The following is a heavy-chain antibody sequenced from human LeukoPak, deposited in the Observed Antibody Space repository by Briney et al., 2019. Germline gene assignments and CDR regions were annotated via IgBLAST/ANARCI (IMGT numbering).Heavy chain of an antibody. V-gene: IGHV3-30*02. CDR3: AAVDKRVGFDC. Sequence: GESLRLSCAASGFTFSDLGMHWVRQAPGKGLEWVAFIRYDGSTRSYADSVKGRFTISRDNSKNTLYLQMSGLRVDDTALYYCAAVDKRVGFDCWGQGTLVTVPS. D-gene: IGHD5-12*01. CDR1: GFTFSDLG. J-gene: IGHJ4*02. CDR2: IRYDGSTR.